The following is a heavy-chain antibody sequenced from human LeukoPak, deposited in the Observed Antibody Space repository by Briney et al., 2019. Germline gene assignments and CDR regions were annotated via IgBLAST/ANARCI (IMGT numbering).Heavy chain of an antibody. J-gene: IGHJ3*02. CDR2: IYYSGST. D-gene: IGHD1-26*01. Sequence: PSETLSLTCTVSGGSISSYYWSWIQQPPGKGLEWIGYIYYSGSTNYNPSLKSRVTISVDTSKNQFSLKLNSVTAADTAVYYCARDSRRELLHAFDIWGQGTMVTVSS. CDR1: GGSISSYY. V-gene: IGHV4-59*01. CDR3: ARDSRRELLHAFDI.